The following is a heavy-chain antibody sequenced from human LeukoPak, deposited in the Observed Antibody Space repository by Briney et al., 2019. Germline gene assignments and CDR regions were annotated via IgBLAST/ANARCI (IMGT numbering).Heavy chain of an antibody. V-gene: IGHV4-4*07. CDR1: GGSISSYY. CDR2: IYTSGST. Sequence: SETLSLTCTVSGGSISSYYWSWIRQPAGKGLEWIGRIYTSGSTNYNPSLKSRVTISVDTSKNQFSLKLSYVTAADTTVYYCARASGYFDWLLLPAEAFDIWGQETMVTVSS. D-gene: IGHD3-9*01. CDR3: ARASGYFDWLLLPAEAFDI. J-gene: IGHJ3*02.